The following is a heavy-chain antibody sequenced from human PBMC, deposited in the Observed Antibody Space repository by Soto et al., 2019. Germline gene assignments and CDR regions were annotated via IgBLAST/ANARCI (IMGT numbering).Heavy chain of an antibody. V-gene: IGHV3-53*01. CDR1: GFTVSSNH. CDR3: ATSRADWYYGLDV. J-gene: IGHJ6*02. Sequence: GGSLRLSCSASGFTVSSNHMSWVRQAPGKGLEWVSIIYRDGTTYYTDSVKGRFTISRDDSKNTLYLQMNSLRAEDTAVYYCATSRADWYYGLDVWGQGSSVTVYS. CDR2: IYRDGTT. D-gene: IGHD3-9*01.